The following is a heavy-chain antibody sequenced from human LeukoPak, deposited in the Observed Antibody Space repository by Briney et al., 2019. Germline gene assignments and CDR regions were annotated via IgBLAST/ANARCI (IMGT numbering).Heavy chain of an antibody. CDR3: ARYRFTIIDAFDI. Sequence: SGGSLRLSCAASGFTFSGYWMSWVRQAPGKWLEWVANIKQDGSEKYYVDSVKGRFTISRDNAKNSLYLQMNSLRAEDTAVYYCARYRFTIIDAFDIWGQGTMVTVSS. V-gene: IGHV3-7*01. CDR2: IKQDGSEK. CDR1: GFTFSGYW. J-gene: IGHJ3*02. D-gene: IGHD3-10*01.